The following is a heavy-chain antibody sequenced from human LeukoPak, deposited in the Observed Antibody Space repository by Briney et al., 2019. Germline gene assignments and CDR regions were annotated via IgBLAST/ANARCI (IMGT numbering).Heavy chain of an antibody. CDR1: GFTFSSYA. J-gene: IGHJ4*02. CDR2: ISGSGGST. D-gene: IGHD5-18*01. CDR3: AKDLVSGYSYGYGFDY. V-gene: IGHV3-23*01. Sequence: PGGSLRLSCAASGFTFSSYAMSWVRQAPGKGLEGVSAISGSGGSTYYADSVKGRFTISRDNSKNTLYLQMNSLRAEDTAVYYCAKDLVSGYSYGYGFDYWGQGTLVTVSS.